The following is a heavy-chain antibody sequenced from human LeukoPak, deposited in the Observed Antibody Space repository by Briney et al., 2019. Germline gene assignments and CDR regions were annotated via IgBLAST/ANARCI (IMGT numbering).Heavy chain of an antibody. CDR1: GYTFTGYY. J-gene: IGHJ6*02. D-gene: IGHD3-10*01. V-gene: IGHV1-2*02. CDR2: INPNSGGT. Sequence: ASVKVSCKASGYTFTGYYMHWVRQAPGQGLEWMGWINPNSGGTNYAQKFQGRVTMTRDTSISTAYMELSRLRSDDTAVYYCARDRYDPHIGSGRRMDAWGQGTTVTVSS. CDR3: ARDRYDPHIGSGRRMDA.